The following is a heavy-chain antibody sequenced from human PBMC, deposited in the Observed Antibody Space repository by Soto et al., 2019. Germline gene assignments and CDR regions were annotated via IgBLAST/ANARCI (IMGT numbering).Heavy chain of an antibody. V-gene: IGHV4-61*01. J-gene: IGHJ2*01. D-gene: IGHD4-17*01. Sequence: QVQLQESGPGLVKPSETLSLTCTVSGGSVSSGSYYWSWIRQPPGKGLEWIGYIYYSGSTNYNPSLKSRVTISVDTSKNQFSLKLSSVTAADTAVYYCARVGSLYGDPTYWYFDLWGRGTLVTVSS. CDR2: IYYSGST. CDR1: GGSVSSGSYY. CDR3: ARVGSLYGDPTYWYFDL.